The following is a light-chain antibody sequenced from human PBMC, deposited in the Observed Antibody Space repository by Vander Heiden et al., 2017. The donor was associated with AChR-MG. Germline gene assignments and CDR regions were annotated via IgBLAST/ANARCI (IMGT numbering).Light chain of an antibody. CDR2: DDS. Sequence: SYVLTQPPSVSVAPGTTARITCGGNNIGSKSVHWYQQKPGQAPVLVVYDDSDRPSGIPERFSGSSSGTTATLTSSRVEAGDEGDYYCQVWDGSGDLVVFGGGTKLTVL. V-gene: IGLV3-21*03. CDR3: QVWDGSGDLVV. CDR1: NIGSKS. J-gene: IGLJ2*01.